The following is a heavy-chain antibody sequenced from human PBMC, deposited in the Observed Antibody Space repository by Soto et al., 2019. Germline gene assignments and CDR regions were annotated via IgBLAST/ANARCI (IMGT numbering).Heavy chain of an antibody. D-gene: IGHD6-19*01. J-gene: IGHJ5*02. CDR1: GGSISSSSYY. CDR3: ARMAVAKSWFDP. CDR2: IYYSGST. V-gene: IGHV4-39*01. Sequence: SETLSLTCTVSGGSISSSSYYWGWIRQPPGKGLEWIGSIYYSGSTYYNPSLKSRVTISVDTSKNQFSLKLSSVTAADTAVYYCARMAVAKSWFDPWGQGTLVTVAS.